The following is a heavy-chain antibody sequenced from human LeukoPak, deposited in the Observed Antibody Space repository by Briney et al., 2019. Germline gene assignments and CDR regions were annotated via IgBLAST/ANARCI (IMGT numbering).Heavy chain of an antibody. CDR3: ARDRAGAGIAVGFDI. CDR1: GFTFGTNL. Sequence: GGSLRLSCAASGFTFGTNLMNWVRKAPGKGLELVSSISSSSSYIYYADSVKGRLTISRDNAKNSLYLQMNSLRAEDTAVYYCARDRAGAGIAVGFDIWGQGTMVTVSS. J-gene: IGHJ3*02. CDR2: ISSSSSYI. V-gene: IGHV3-21*01. D-gene: IGHD6-19*01.